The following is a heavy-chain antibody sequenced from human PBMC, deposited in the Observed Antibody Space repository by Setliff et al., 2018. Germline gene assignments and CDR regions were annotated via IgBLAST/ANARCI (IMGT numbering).Heavy chain of an antibody. J-gene: IGHJ2*01. Sequence: PSETLSLTCAVYGGSFSGYYWSWIRQPPGKGLEWIGEINHSGRTNYNPSLKSRVTISIDTSKNQFSLKLSSVTAADTAVYYCASLGMTTMMDWYFDLWGRGTLVTVSS. CDR1: GGSFSGYY. CDR3: ASLGMTTMMDWYFDL. D-gene: IGHD4-4*01. CDR2: INHSGRT. V-gene: IGHV4-34*01.